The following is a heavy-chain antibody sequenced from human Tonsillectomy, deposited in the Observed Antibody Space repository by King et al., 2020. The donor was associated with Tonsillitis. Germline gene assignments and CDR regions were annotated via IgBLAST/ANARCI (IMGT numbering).Heavy chain of an antibody. Sequence: LQLQESGPGLVKPSETLSLICTVSGGPISSSSDYWGWFRQPPGKGLEWIGNIYYSGTSDHNPSLKSGLSISIDTSRGQFSLKLSSVTTAETAMYYCAGQGGGSSWSDPWGQGTQVTVSS. CDR1: GGPISSSSDY. J-gene: IGHJ5*02. CDR3: AGQGGGSSWSDP. V-gene: IGHV4-39*01. CDR2: IYYSGTS. D-gene: IGHD6-13*01.